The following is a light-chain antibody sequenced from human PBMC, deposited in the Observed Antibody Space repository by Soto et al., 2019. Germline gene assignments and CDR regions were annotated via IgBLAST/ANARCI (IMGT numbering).Light chain of an antibody. Sequence: QSVLTQPPSASGTPGQRVTISCSGSSSNLGDNTVNWYQQLPGTAPKLLIYRNNRRPSEVPDRFSGPKSGTSASLAISGLQSDDEADYYCATWDDSLNGPVFGGGTKVTVL. V-gene: IGLV1-44*01. CDR2: RNN. J-gene: IGLJ3*02. CDR1: SSNLGDNT. CDR3: ATWDDSLNGPV.